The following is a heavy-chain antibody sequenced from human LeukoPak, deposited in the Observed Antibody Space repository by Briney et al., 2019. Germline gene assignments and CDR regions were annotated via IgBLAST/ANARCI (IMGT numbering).Heavy chain of an antibody. D-gene: IGHD2-2*01. CDR3: AKAFRESISTSSHSAFDI. V-gene: IGHV3-23*01. CDR1: GFTFSSYD. Sequence: QPGGSLRLSCAASGFTFSSYDMDWVRQAPGKGLEWVSAISGSGGSTYYADSVKGRFTISRDNSKNTLYLQMNSLRADDTAVYYCAKAFRESISTSSHSAFDIWGHGTMVTVSS. J-gene: IGHJ3*02. CDR2: ISGSGGST.